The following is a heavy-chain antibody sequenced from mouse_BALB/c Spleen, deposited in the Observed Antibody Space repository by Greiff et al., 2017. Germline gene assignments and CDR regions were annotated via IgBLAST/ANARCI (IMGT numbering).Heavy chain of an antibody. CDR3: AREFITTAFAY. D-gene: IGHD1-2*01. J-gene: IGHJ3*01. V-gene: IGHV1-7*01. CDR1: GYTFTSYW. Sequence: VQLHQSGAELAKPGASVKMSCKASGYTFTSYWMHWVKQRPGQGLEWIGYINPSTGYTEYNQKFKDKATLTADKSSSTAYMQLSSLTSEDSAVYYCAREFITTAFAYWGQGTLVTVSA. CDR2: INPSTGYT.